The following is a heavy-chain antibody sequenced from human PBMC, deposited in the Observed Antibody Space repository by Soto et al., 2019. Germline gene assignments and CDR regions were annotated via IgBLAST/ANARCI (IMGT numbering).Heavy chain of an antibody. D-gene: IGHD5-18*01. Sequence: SVKVSCKASGGTFSSYAISWVRQAPGQGLEWMGGIIPIFGTANYAQKFQGRVTITADESTSTAYMELSSLRSEDTAVYYCAPAAGLQLWLPAFDTWGQGAMVTVSS. CDR2: IIPIFGTA. V-gene: IGHV1-69*13. J-gene: IGHJ3*02. CDR1: GGTFSSYA. CDR3: APAAGLQLWLPAFDT.